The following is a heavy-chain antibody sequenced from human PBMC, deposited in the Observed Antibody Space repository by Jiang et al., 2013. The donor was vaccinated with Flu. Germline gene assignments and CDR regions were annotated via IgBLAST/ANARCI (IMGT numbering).Heavy chain of an antibody. CDR1: GGSFSAYY. D-gene: IGHD1-26*01. V-gene: IGHV4-34*11. Sequence: LLKPSETLSLTCAVYGGSFSAYYWSWIRQPPGKGLEWIGYIYYSGSTNYNPSLKSRATISVDTSKKQFSLKLSSVTAADTAVYYCARHWDYWGQGTLVTVSS. CDR2: IYYSGST. J-gene: IGHJ4*02. CDR3: ARHWDY.